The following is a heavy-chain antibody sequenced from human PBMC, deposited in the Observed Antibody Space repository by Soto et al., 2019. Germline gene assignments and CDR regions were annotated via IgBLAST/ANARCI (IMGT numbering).Heavy chain of an antibody. CDR2: IIPILGVA. V-gene: IGHV1-69*02. J-gene: IGHJ1*01. Sequence: SVKVSCKASGYTFTGYYMHWVRQAPGQGLEWMGRIIPILGVANYAQKFQGRVTITADTSTSTAYMELSSLRSEDTAVYYCARSSGESGYFQHWGQGTLVTVSS. D-gene: IGHD6-19*01. CDR3: ARSSGESGYFQH. CDR1: GYTFTGYY.